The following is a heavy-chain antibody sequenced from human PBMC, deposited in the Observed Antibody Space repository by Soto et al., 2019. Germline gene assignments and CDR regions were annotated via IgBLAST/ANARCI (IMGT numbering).Heavy chain of an antibody. Sequence: SGPTLVNPTQTLTLTCTFSGFSLTTSGVGVGWIRQPPGKALEWLALIYWNDDKRFSPSLKSRLTITKDTSKNQVVLTMSNMDPVDTATYSCAYTGSLYDSNGYFYYFDYWGQGTLVTVSS. CDR1: GFSLTTSGVG. CDR2: IYWNDDK. V-gene: IGHV2-5*01. J-gene: IGHJ4*02. D-gene: IGHD3-22*01. CDR3: AYTGSLYDSNGYFYYFDY.